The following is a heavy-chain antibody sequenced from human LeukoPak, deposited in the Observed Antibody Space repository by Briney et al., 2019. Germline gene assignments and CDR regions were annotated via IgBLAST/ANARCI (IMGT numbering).Heavy chain of an antibody. D-gene: IGHD3-3*01. CDR1: GFTFSNYW. J-gene: IGHJ4*02. V-gene: IGHV3-7*01. Sequence: PGGSLRLSCAASGFTFSNYWMSWVRRAPGKGLEWVANIKQDGSETYYVDSVRGRFTISRDNAKKSLYLQMNSLRAEDTAVYYCARALWGAYRVDYFDYWGQGSLVSVSS. CDR3: ARALWGAYRVDYFDY. CDR2: IKQDGSET.